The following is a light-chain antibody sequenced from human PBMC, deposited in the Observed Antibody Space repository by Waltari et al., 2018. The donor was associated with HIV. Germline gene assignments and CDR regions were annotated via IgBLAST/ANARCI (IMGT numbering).Light chain of an antibody. CDR1: QSVGSY. CDR2: DTS. Sequence: EVVLTQSPATLSLSPGERATLSCRASQSVGSYLAWYQQKPGQAPRLLIFDTSTRAPGIPARFSGSGSGTAFTLTISSLEPEDFAVYYCQHRSIWPLTFGGGTKVEIK. CDR3: QHRSIWPLT. J-gene: IGKJ4*01. V-gene: IGKV3-11*01.